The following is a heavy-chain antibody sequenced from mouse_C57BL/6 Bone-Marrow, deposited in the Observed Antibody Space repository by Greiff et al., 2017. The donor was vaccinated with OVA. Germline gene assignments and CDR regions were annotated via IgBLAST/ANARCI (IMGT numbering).Heavy chain of an antibody. CDR3: AGGGTARRH. CDR2: ISSGGSYT. D-gene: IGHD3-3*01. CDR1: GFTFSSYG. V-gene: IGHV5-6*02. J-gene: IGHJ2*01. Sequence: EVMLVESGGDLVKPGGSLKLSCAASGFTFSSYGMSWVRQTPDKRLEWVATISSGGSYTYYPDSVKGRFTISRDNAKNTLYLQMSSLKSEDTAMYYCAGGGTARRHWGQGTTLTVSS.